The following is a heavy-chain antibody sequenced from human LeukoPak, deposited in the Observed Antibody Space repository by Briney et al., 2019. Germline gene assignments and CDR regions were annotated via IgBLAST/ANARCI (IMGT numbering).Heavy chain of an antibody. CDR1: GYTLTELS. CDR2: FDPEDGET. D-gene: IGHD4-17*01. J-gene: IGHJ5*02. Sequence: GASVKVSCKVSGYTLTELSMHWVRQAPGKGLEWMGGFDPEDGETIYAQRFQGRVTMTEDTSTDTAYMELSSLRSEDTAVYYCATLTSYGDYDVVGPWLDPWGQGTLVTVSS. CDR3: ATLTSYGDYDVVGPWLDP. V-gene: IGHV1-24*01.